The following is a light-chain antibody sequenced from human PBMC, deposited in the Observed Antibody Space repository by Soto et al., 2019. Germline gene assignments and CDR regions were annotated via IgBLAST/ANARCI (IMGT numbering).Light chain of an antibody. CDR3: QQYGSSSWT. CDR1: QSVSSSY. J-gene: IGKJ1*01. CDR2: AAS. V-gene: IGKV3-20*01. Sequence: EIVLTQSPGTLSSSPGERATLSCRASQSVSSSYLAWYQQKPGQAPRLLIYAASSRATGIPDRFSGSGSGTDFALTISRLEPEDFAVYYCQQYGSSSWTFGQGTRVEI.